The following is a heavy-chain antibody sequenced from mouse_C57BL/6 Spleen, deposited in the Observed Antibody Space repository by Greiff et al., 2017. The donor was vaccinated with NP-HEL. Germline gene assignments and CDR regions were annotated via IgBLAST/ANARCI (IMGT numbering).Heavy chain of an antibody. J-gene: IGHJ3*01. CDR1: GFTFSDYG. V-gene: IGHV5-17*01. CDR3: ARNYYYGSSTPFAY. D-gene: IGHD1-1*01. CDR2: ISSGSSTI. Sequence: VQLVESGGGLVKPGGSLKLSCAASGFTFSDYGMHWVRQAPEKGLEWVAYISSGSSTIYYADTVKGRFTISRDNAKNTLFLQMTSLRSEDTAMYYCARNYYYGSSTPFAYWGQGTLVTVSA.